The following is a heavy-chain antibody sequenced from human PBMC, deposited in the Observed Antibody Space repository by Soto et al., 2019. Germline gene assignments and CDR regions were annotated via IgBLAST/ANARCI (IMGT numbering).Heavy chain of an antibody. CDR1: GGSFSGYY. V-gene: IGHV4-34*01. D-gene: IGHD6-6*01. Sequence: SETLSLTCAVYGGSFSGYYWSWIRQPPGKGLEWIGEINHSGSTNYNPSLKSRVTISVDTSKNQFSLKLSSVTAADTAVYYCARGRPANDAFDIWGQGTMVTVSS. J-gene: IGHJ3*02. CDR3: ARGRPANDAFDI. CDR2: INHSGST.